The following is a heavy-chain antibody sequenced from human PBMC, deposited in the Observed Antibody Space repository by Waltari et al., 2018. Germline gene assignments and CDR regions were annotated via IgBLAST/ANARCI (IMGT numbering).Heavy chain of an antibody. J-gene: IGHJ4*01. Sequence: QVQLLQSGAEVKKPGASVKVSCKASGYTFTGYYIHWVRQAPGQGLEWMGWINPNNGATNYAQNFQGRATLTRDTSIGAAYMELSRLMSDDTAVYHCARGLSGSYHTPIAYWGQGTLVTVSS. CDR2: INPNNGAT. CDR3: ARGLSGSYHTPIAY. D-gene: IGHD1-26*01. V-gene: IGHV1-2*02. CDR1: GYTFTGYY.